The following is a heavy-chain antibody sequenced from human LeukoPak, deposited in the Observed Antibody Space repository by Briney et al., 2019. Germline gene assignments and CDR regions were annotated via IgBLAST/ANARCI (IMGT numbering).Heavy chain of an antibody. CDR1: GYTFTGYY. D-gene: IGHD3-3*01. V-gene: IGHV1-2*02. J-gene: IGHJ4*02. Sequence: ASVKVSCKASGYTFTGYYMHWVRQAPGQGLEWMGWINPNSGGTNYAQKFQGRVTMTRDTSISTAYMELSRQRSDDTAVYYCARDPLFPYYFDYWGQGTLVTVSS. CDR2: INPNSGGT. CDR3: ARDPLFPYYFDY.